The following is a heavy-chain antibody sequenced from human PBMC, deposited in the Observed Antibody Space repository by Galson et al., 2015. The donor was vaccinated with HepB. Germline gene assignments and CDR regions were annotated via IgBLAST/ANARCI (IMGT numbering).Heavy chain of an antibody. D-gene: IGHD6-13*01. CDR2: ISSGSTYI. CDR3: ARGEAYSNSWYSDFDY. J-gene: IGHJ4*02. V-gene: IGHV3-21*01. CDR1: GFTFRSYS. Sequence: SLRLSCAASGFTFRSYSMNWVRQAPGKGLEWVSSISSGSTYIYYADSVKGRFTISRDNSKNSLCLQMNSLSAEDTAVYYCARGEAYSNSWYSDFDYWGQGTLVTVSS.